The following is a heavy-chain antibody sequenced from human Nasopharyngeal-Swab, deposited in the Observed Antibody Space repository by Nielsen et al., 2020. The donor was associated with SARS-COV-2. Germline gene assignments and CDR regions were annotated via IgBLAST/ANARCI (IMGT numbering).Heavy chain of an antibody. CDR3: ARRLGLRAPFDY. CDR1: GGSMSNFH. CDR2: VYDSGST. D-gene: IGHD5/OR15-5a*01. V-gene: IGHV4-59*08. J-gene: IGHJ4*02. Sequence: SETLSLTCTVSGGSMSNFHWSWIRLSPGKGLEGMGYVYDSGSTKYNPSLNSRVTISVDTSKTQFSLKVRSVTAADTAVYFCARRLGLRAPFDYWGQGTLVTVSS.